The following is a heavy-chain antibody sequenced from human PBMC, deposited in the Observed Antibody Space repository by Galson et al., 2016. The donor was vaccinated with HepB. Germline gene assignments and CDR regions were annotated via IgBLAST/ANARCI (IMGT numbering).Heavy chain of an antibody. D-gene: IGHD1-26*01. Sequence: SLRLSCAASGFLCVSYCMHWVRQLPGNGLVLVAHISNDGYHTDYADSVTGRFTISSDNTQNTLYLQMNSVTTYDTGVYHCTKEQLGDSTTRVCYRWCDPCGEGTQVTVSS. CDR3: TKEQLGDSTTRVCYRWCDP. CDR1: GFLCVSYC. CDR2: ISNDGYHT. V-gene: IGHV3-74*01. J-gene: IGHJ5*01.